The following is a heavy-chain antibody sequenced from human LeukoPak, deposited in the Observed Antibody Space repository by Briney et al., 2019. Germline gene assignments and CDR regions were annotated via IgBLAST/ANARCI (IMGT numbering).Heavy chain of an antibody. D-gene: IGHD6-19*01. CDR2: INHSGST. V-gene: IGHV4-34*01. J-gene: IGHJ6*04. Sequence: GSLRLSCAASGFTFSSYSMNWVRQPPGKGLEWIGEINHSGSTNYNPSLKSRVTISVDTSKNQFSLKLSSVTAADTAVYYCARGSIKGIAVAGTSGLDVWGKGTTVTVSS. CDR1: GFTFSSYS. CDR3: ARGSIKGIAVAGTSGLDV.